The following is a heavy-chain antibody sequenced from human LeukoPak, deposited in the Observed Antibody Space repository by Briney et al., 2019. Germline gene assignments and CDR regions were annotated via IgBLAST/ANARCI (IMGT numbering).Heavy chain of an antibody. CDR3: ASPFGYCSGGTCNGY. J-gene: IGHJ4*02. CDR1: GGSISSYY. V-gene: IGHV4-59*01. D-gene: IGHD2-15*01. Sequence: PSETLSLTCTVSGGSISSYYWSWIRQPPGKGLEWIGYIYYSGSTNYNPSLKSRVTMSVDTSKNQFSLKLSSVTAADTAVYYCASPFGYCSGGTCNGYWGQGTLVTVSS. CDR2: IYYSGST.